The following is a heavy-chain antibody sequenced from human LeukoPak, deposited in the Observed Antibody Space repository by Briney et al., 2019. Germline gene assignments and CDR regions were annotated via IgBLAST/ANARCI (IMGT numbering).Heavy chain of an antibody. CDR1: GGSISSGGYY. Sequence: ASETLSLTCTVSGGSISSGGYYWSWIRQPAGKGLEWIGRIYTSGSTNYNPSLKSRVTISVDTSKNQSSLKLSSVTAADTAVYYCARAVHITPNWFDPWGQGTLVTVSS. CDR3: ARAVHITPNWFDP. J-gene: IGHJ5*02. V-gene: IGHV4-61*02. CDR2: IYTSGST. D-gene: IGHD2-21*01.